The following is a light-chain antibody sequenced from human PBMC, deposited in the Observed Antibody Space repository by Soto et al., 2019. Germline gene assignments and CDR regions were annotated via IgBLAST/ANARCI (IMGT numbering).Light chain of an antibody. CDR2: KAS. CDR1: QGIGKY. CDR3: QQRSNWPKVT. J-gene: IGKJ5*01. V-gene: IGKV1-27*01. Sequence: DFQMTQSPSSLSSSVGDIVTITFRASQGIGKYLAWYQQKAGKVPNLLIYKASTLKSGVPARFSGSGSGTDFTLTISSLEPEDFAVYYCQQRSNWPKVTFGQGTRLEIK.